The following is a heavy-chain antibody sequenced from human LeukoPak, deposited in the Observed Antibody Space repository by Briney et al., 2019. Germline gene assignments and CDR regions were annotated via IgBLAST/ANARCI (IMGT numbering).Heavy chain of an antibody. Sequence: GGSLRLSCAASGFTFSSYAMSWVRQAPGKGLEWVSTISGSGAYTYYADSVKGRFTISRHNSKNTLYLQMNSLRAEDTAVYYCARVGDYEVLDYWGQGTLVTVSS. D-gene: IGHD4-17*01. J-gene: IGHJ4*02. CDR3: ARVGDYEVLDY. CDR2: ISGSGAYT. CDR1: GFTFSSYA. V-gene: IGHV3-23*01.